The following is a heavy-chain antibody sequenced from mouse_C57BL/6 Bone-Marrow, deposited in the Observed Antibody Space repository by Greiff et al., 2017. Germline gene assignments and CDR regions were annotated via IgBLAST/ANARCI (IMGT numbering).Heavy chain of an antibody. V-gene: IGHV7-3*01. Sequence: DVKLVESGGGLVQPGGSLSLSCAASGFTFTDYYMSWVRQPPGKALEWLGFIRNKANGFTTEYSASVRGPFTIYSDNYQSSLYLQMNALRAEDRSKYYNASGRVYAMDYWGQGTSVTVSS. J-gene: IGHJ4*01. CDR2: IRNKANGFTT. CDR1: GFTFTDYY. D-gene: IGHD3-1*01. CDR3: ASGRVYAMDY.